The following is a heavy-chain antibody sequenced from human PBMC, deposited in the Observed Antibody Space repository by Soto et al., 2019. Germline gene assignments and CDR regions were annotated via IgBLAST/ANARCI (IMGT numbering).Heavy chain of an antibody. Sequence: QVQLVQSGAEVKKPGSSVKVSCKASGGTFSSYAISWVRQAPGQGPEWMGGIIPIFGTANYAQKFQGRVTITADESTSTAYMELSSLRSEDTAVYYCARVLTGTTSSGAPSPYYFDYWGQGTLVTVSS. V-gene: IGHV1-69*01. CDR1: GGTFSSYA. CDR3: ARVLTGTTSSGAPSPYYFDY. D-gene: IGHD1-1*01. J-gene: IGHJ4*02. CDR2: IIPIFGTA.